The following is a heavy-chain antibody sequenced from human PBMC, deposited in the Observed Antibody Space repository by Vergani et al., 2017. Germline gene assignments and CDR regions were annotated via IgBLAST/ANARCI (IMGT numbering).Heavy chain of an antibody. CDR2: LSASGHNT. V-gene: IGHV3-23*01. Sequence: EVQLLESGGGLVQPGGSLRLTCAASEFTFSNYAMNWVRQAPGKGLEWVSALSASGHNTYHADSVKGRFTISRNNSQNTVNLQMNSLRVDDTAVYYCAKDLGGCNSISCSYYMDVWGKGTTVTV. J-gene: IGHJ6*03. CDR1: EFTFSNYA. D-gene: IGHD2/OR15-2a*01. CDR3: AKDLGGCNSISCSYYMDV.